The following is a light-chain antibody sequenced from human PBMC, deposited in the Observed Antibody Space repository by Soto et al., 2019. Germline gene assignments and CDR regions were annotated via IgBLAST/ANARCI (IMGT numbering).Light chain of an antibody. Sequence: EVVMTQSPATLSVSPVESATLSCRASQSISSSYLAWYQQKPGQAPRLLIYGASSRATGIPDRFSGSGSGTDFTLTISRLEPEDFAVYYCQQYGSSRWTFGQGTKVDIK. V-gene: IGKV3-20*01. CDR2: GAS. CDR1: QSISSSY. CDR3: QQYGSSRWT. J-gene: IGKJ1*01.